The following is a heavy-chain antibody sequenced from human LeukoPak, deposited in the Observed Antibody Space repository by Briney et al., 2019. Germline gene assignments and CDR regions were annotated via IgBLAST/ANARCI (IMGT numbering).Heavy chain of an antibody. CDR1: GDSFASHG. V-gene: IGHV1-18*04. CDR2: ISVYNGET. Sequence: GASMKVSCKASGDSFASHGISWVRQAPGQGLEWMGWISVYNGETNSAQNFQGRLAMTTDTPTSTASMELRSLRSDDTAVYYCATTQLRSPHYFDSWGQGTLVTVSS. D-gene: IGHD5-18*01. CDR3: ATTQLRSPHYFDS. J-gene: IGHJ4*02.